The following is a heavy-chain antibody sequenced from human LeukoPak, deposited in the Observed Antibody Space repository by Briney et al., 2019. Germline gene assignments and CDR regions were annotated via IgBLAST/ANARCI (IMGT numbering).Heavy chain of an antibody. Sequence: RSLRLSCAASGFPFSSYGMHWVRQAPGKGLEWVAVLSYDGSNEYYADSVKGRFTISRDNSKNTLYLQMNSLRVEDTAVYYCAGSWFYRDYFEYWGQGTLVTVSS. D-gene: IGHD3-10*01. CDR1: GFPFSSYG. CDR2: LSYDGSNE. V-gene: IGHV3-30*03. J-gene: IGHJ4*02. CDR3: AGSWFYRDYFEY.